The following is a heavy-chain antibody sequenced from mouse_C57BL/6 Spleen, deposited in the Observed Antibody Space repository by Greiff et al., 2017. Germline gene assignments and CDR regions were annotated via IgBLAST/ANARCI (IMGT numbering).Heavy chain of an antibody. CDR3: ATRYGPAWFAY. CDR2: IYPGSGST. CDR1: GYTFTSYW. V-gene: IGHV1-55*01. D-gene: IGHD2-10*02. Sequence: VKLQQSGAELVKPGASVKMSCKASGYTFTSYWITWVKQRPGQGLEWIGDIYPGSGSTNYNEKFKSKATLTVDTSSSTAYMQLSSLTSEDSAVYYCATRYGPAWFAYWGQGTLVTVSA. J-gene: IGHJ3*01.